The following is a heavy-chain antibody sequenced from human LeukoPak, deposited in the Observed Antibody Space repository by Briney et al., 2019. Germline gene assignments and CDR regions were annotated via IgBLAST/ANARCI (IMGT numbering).Heavy chain of an antibody. V-gene: IGHV3-30-3*01. J-gene: IGHJ4*02. Sequence: GGSLRPSCAASGFTFSSYAMHWVRQAPGKGLEWVAVISYDGSNKYYADSVKGRFTISRDNSKNTLYLQMNSLRAEDTAVYYCARENSYGYTDYWGQGTPVTVSS. CDR1: GFTFSSYA. D-gene: IGHD5-18*01. CDR2: ISYDGSNK. CDR3: ARENSYGYTDY.